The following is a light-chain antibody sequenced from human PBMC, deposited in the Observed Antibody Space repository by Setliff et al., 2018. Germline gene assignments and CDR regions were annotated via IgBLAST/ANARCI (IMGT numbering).Light chain of an antibody. CDR2: DVS. CDR3: SSYTSSSTLL. CDR1: SSDVGGYNY. Sequence: QSVLAQPASVSGSPGQSITISCTGTSSDVGGYNYVSWYQQHPGKAPKPMIYDVSNRPSGVSNRFSGSKSGNTASLTISGLQAEDEADYYCSSYTSSSTLLFGGGTKVTVL. V-gene: IGLV2-14*03. J-gene: IGLJ2*01.